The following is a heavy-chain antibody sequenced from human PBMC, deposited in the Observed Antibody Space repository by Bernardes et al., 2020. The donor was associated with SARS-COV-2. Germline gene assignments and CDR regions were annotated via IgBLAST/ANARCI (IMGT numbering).Heavy chain of an antibody. CDR2: ISAGGGST. J-gene: IGHJ4*02. CDR3: AKRRVEWELLHYFDS. D-gene: IGHD1-26*01. Sequence: GGSLRLSCVVSGFTFTAHDMSWVRQAPGKGLQWVSTISAGGGSTYYADSVKGRFTISRDNSKDRLYLQMNSLRAEDTAVYFCAKRRVEWELLHYFDSWGQGTLVTVSS. CDR1: GFTFTAHD. V-gene: IGHV3-23*01.